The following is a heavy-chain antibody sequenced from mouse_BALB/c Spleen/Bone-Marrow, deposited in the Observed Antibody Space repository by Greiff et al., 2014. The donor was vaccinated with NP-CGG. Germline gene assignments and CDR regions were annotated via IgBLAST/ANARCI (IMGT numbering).Heavy chain of an antibody. J-gene: IGHJ4*01. CDR3: ARREISTGYAMDY. V-gene: IGHV2-9*02. D-gene: IGHD1-1*01. CDR2: IWAGGST. Sequence: VQLVESGPGLVAPSQSLSITCTVSGFSLTSYGVHRVRQPPGKGLEWLGVIWAGGSTNYNSALMSRLSISKDNSKSQVFLKMNSLQTDDTAMYYCARREISTGYAMDYWGQGTSVTVSS. CDR1: GFSLTSYG.